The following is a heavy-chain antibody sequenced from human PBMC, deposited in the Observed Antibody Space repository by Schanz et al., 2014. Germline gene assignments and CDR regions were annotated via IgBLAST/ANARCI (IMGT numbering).Heavy chain of an antibody. CDR3: AKGRFGELSAFDI. V-gene: IGHV3-48*01. D-gene: IGHD3-10*01. CDR1: GFGFSSYS. Sequence: EVQLVESGGGLIQPGGSLRLSCAASGFGFSSYSMNWVRQAPGKGLEWVSYISGSSRTIYYADSMKGRFTVSRDNAENSLYLEMNSLRAEDTAVYYCAKGRFGELSAFDIWGQGTMVTVSS. CDR2: ISGSSRTI. J-gene: IGHJ3*02.